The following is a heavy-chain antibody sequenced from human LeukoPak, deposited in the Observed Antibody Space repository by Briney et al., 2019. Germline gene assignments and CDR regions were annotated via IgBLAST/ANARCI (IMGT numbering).Heavy chain of an antibody. Sequence: GEALKIPLKGSGYNFTSYWIGWGRQIPGKGLEWVGIIYPGDSDPRYSPSFQGQVTISADKSISTAYLQWSSLKASDTAIYYCARRLDYGGNSHGYWGQGTLVTVPS. D-gene: IGHD4-23*01. CDR3: ARRLDYGGNSHGY. V-gene: IGHV5-51*01. CDR1: GYNFTSYW. CDR2: IYPGDSDP. J-gene: IGHJ4*02.